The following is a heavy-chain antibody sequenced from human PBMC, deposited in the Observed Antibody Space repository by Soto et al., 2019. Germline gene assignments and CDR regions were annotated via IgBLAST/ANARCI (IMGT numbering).Heavy chain of an antibody. J-gene: IGHJ6*02. CDR2: INPNSGGT. Sequence: ASLKVSCKASGYTFTGYYMHWVRQAPGQGLEWMGWINPNSGGTNYAQKFQGWVTMTRDTSISTACMELSRLRSDDTAVYYCARDCYGDPRYYYYGMDVWGQGPTVTVSS. V-gene: IGHV1-2*04. D-gene: IGHD4-17*01. CDR1: GYTFTGYY. CDR3: ARDCYGDPRYYYYGMDV.